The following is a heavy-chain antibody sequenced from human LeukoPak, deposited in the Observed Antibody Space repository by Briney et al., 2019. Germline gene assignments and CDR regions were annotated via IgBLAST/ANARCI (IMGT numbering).Heavy chain of an antibody. Sequence: SETLSLTCAVDGGSLSDHYWSWIRQPPGMGLEWIGEINHSGETKYNPSLKSRVAMSVDTSKNQFSLELRSVTAADTAMYYCARGQWLDNTWGQGTLVTVSS. D-gene: IGHD6-19*01. CDR2: INHSGET. CDR3: ARGQWLDNT. J-gene: IGHJ5*02. CDR1: GGSLSDHY. V-gene: IGHV4-34*01.